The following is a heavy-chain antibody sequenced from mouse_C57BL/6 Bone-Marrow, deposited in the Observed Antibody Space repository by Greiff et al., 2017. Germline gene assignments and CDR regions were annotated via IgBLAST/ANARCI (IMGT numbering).Heavy chain of an antibody. CDR1: EYEFPSHD. CDR2: INSDGGST. V-gene: IGHV5-2*01. CDR3: ARHLIYDGFYYYAMDY. J-gene: IGHJ4*01. D-gene: IGHD2-3*01. Sequence: DVHLVESGGGLVQPGESLKLSCESNEYEFPSHDMSWVRKTPEKRLELVAAINSDGGSTYYPDTMERRFIISRDNTKKTLYLQMSSLRSEDTALYYCARHLIYDGFYYYAMDYWGQGTSVTVSS.